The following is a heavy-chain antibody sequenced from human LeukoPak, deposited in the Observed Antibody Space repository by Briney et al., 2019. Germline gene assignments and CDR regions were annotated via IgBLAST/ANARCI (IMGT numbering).Heavy chain of an antibody. Sequence: MSSETLSLTCTVSGGSISSGSYYWSWIRQPAGKGLEWIGRIYTSGSTNYNPSLESRVTVSVDTSKNQFSLKLSSVTAADTAVYYCARGFWSGYYTPNWFDPWGQGTLVTASS. CDR3: ARGFWSGYYTPNWFDP. J-gene: IGHJ5*02. V-gene: IGHV4-61*02. D-gene: IGHD3-3*01. CDR1: GGSISSGSYY. CDR2: IYTSGST.